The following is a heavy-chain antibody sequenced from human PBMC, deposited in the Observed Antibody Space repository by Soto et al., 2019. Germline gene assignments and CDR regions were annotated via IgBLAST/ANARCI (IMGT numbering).Heavy chain of an antibody. Sequence: SETLSLTCAVSCGSVSSGVFSWNWIRQPPGQGLEWIGYISHGGSPHYTPSLRSRVSISVDRSTNVISLNLTSMTPADTAVYFCARGHYYYAMDVWGQGTTVTVSS. CDR1: CGSVSSGVFS. CDR2: ISHGGSP. CDR3: ARGHYYYAMDV. V-gene: IGHV4-30-2*01. J-gene: IGHJ6*02.